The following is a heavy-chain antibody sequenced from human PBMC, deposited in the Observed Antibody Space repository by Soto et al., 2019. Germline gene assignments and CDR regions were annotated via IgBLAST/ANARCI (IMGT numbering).Heavy chain of an antibody. V-gene: IGHV3-48*01. CDR2: ISSRSYTI. Sequence: EVQLVESGGGLVQPGGSLRLSCAASGFSFSPYSMNWVRQAPGKGLEWVSYISSRSYTIYYVDSVKGRFTISRDNAKNSLYLQMNSLIAEDTAVYYCARGGSSSDNGMDVWGQGTTVTVSS. CDR1: GFSFSPYS. J-gene: IGHJ6*02. D-gene: IGHD6-6*01. CDR3: ARGGSSSDNGMDV.